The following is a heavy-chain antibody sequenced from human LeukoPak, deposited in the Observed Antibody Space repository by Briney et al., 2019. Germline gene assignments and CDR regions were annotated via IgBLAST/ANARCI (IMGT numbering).Heavy chain of an antibody. CDR1: GYTLTELS. V-gene: IGHV1-24*01. CDR2: FDPEDGET. Sequence: GASVKVSCKVSGYTLTELSMHWVRQAPGKGLEWMGGFDPEDGETIYAQKFQGRVTMTEDTSTDTAYMELSSLRSEDTAVYYCARLVYYYGSGPDFYYYYGMDVWGQGTTVTVSS. CDR3: ARLVYYYGSGPDFYYYYGMDV. J-gene: IGHJ6*02. D-gene: IGHD3-10*01.